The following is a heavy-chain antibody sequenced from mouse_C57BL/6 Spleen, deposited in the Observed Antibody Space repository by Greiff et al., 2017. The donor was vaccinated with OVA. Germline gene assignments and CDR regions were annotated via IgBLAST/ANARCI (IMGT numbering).Heavy chain of an antibody. CDR3: ARSHYGSSYGYAMDY. V-gene: IGHV1-18*01. Sequence: EVKLQESGPELVKPGASVKIPCKASGYTFTDYNMDWVKQSHGKSLEWIGDINPNNGGTIYNQKFKGKATLTVDKSSSTAYMELRSLTSEDTAVYYCARSHYGSSYGYAMDYWGQGTSVTVSS. CDR2: INPNNGGT. CDR1: GYTFTDYN. J-gene: IGHJ4*01. D-gene: IGHD1-1*01.